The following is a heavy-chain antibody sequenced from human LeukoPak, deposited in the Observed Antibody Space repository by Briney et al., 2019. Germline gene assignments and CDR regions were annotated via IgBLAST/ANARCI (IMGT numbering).Heavy chain of an antibody. Sequence: SETLSLTCTVSGGSINSKDHFWGWVRQPPGKGLEWIATIYYSGSTYHNPSLKSRVDISLDGSKNQFSPKLTSLTAADTAFYYCARVRSPNTGNYVSPGTPKHFDLWGRGTLVTVSS. CDR1: GGSINSKDHF. D-gene: IGHD1-1*01. V-gene: IGHV4-39*07. CDR3: ARVRSPNTGNYVSPGTPKHFDL. CDR2: IYYSGST. J-gene: IGHJ4*02.